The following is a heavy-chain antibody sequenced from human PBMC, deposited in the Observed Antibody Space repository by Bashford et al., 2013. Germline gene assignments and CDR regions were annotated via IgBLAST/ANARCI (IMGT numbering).Heavy chain of an antibody. J-gene: IGHJ6*02. D-gene: IGHD2/OR15-2a*01. CDR3: ARPLYYFDVTTNSRNDLYGLDV. V-gene: IGHV3-48*02. Sequence: VRQAPGKGLEWISFITGSGRTVKYADSVEGRFTISRDNARNVLYLQMNSLRDDDTATYYCARPLYYFDVTTNSRNDLYGLDVWGQGTTVTVSS. CDR2: ITGSGRTV.